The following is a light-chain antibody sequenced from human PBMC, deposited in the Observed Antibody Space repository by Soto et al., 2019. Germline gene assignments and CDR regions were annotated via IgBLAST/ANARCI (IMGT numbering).Light chain of an antibody. J-gene: IGKJ3*01. V-gene: IGKV1-33*01. Sequence: DIQMTQSPSSLSASVGDRVTITCQASQDIRKYLSWYHQKPGRAPKRLIYGASNLETGVPSRFSGSGYGTDFTFTISSLQPEDIATYYCQHYDHLPPFTFGPGTKVAIK. CDR3: QHYDHLPPFT. CDR1: QDIRKY. CDR2: GAS.